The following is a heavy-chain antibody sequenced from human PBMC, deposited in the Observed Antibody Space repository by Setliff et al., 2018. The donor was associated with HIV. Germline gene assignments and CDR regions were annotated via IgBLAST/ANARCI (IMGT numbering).Heavy chain of an antibody. CDR2: ISSTGAA. CDR3: ARGGKRAFDI. V-gene: IGHV4-59*11. CDR1: GDSINSHF. J-gene: IGHJ3*02. Sequence: SETLSLTCTVSGDSINSHFCTWSRQSPRKGLEWIGYISSTGAAWYNPSLKSRVTMSIDTSKIHFSLTLSSVSGADTALYYCARGGKRAFDIWGQGAMVTVSS.